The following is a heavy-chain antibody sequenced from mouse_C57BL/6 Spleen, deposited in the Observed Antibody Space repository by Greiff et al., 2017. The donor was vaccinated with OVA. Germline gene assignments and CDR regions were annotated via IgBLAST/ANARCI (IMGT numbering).Heavy chain of an antibody. CDR2: IRNKANGYTT. CDR1: GFTFTDYY. Sequence: VKLMESGGGLVQPGGSLSLSCAASGFTFTDYYMSWVRQPPGKALEWLGFIRNKANGYTTEYSASVKGRFTISRDNSQSILYLQMNALRAEDSATYYCARSPLGGGPMDYWGQGTSVTVSS. CDR3: ARSPLGGGPMDY. J-gene: IGHJ4*01. D-gene: IGHD6-1*01. V-gene: IGHV7-3*01.